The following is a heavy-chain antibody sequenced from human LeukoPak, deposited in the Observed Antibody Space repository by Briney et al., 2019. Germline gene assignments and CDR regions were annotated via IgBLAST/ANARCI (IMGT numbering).Heavy chain of an antibody. CDR2: IYYSGST. J-gene: IGHJ5*02. Sequence: PSETLSLTCTVSGGSISSGGYYWSWIRQHPGKGLEWIGYIYYSGSTYYNPSLKSRVTISVDTSKNQFSLKLSSVTAADTAVYYCARQRRGWDNWFDPWGQGTLVTVSS. V-gene: IGHV4-31*03. CDR3: ARQRRGWDNWFDP. CDR1: GGSISSGGYY.